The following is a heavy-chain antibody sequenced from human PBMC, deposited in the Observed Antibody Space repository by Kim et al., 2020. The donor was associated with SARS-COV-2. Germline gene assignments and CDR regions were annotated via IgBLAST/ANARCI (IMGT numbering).Heavy chain of an antibody. D-gene: IGHD3-3*01. CDR1: GFTFSSYG. Sequence: GGSLRLSCAASGFTFSSYGMHWVRQAPGKGLEWVAVISYDGSNKYYADSVKGRFTISRDNSKNTLYLQMNSLRAEDTAVYYCAKDCPDYDFWSGYYRAIYYYYGMDVWGQGTTVTVSS. CDR3: AKDCPDYDFWSGYYRAIYYYYGMDV. CDR2: ISYDGSNK. V-gene: IGHV3-30*18. J-gene: IGHJ6*02.